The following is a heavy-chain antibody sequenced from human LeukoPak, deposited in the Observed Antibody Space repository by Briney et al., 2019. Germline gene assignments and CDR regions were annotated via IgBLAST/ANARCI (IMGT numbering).Heavy chain of an antibody. V-gene: IGHV3-48*01. CDR3: ARVLFPVGTKSDY. Sequence: PGGSLRLSCTASGLTFSTSGFNWVRQAPGKGLEWVSYISSSSSTIYYADSVKGRFTISRDNAKNSLYLQMNSLRAEDTAVYYCARVLFPVGTKSDYWGQGTLVTVSS. D-gene: IGHD1-14*01. J-gene: IGHJ4*02. CDR1: GLTFSTSG. CDR2: ISSSSSTI.